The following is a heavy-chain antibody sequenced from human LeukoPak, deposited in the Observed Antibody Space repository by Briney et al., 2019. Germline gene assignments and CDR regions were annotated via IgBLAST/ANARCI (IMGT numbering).Heavy chain of an antibody. CDR2: INTNTKNP. J-gene: IGHJ4*02. Sequence: GASVKVSCKASGYTFTSYAMNWVRQAPGQGLEWMGWINTNTKNPTYAQGFAGRFVFSLDTSVSTAYLQISSLRAEDTAVYYCARKIAAADLWGQGTLVTVSS. CDR1: GYTFTSYA. V-gene: IGHV7-4-1*02. CDR3: ARKIAAADL. D-gene: IGHD6-13*01.